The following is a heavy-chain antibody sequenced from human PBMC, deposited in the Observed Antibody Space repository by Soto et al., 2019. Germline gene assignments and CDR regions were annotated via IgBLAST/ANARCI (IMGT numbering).Heavy chain of an antibody. D-gene: IGHD1-1*01. V-gene: IGHV3-33*05. CDR2: ISYDGSD. CDR1: GFPFREFG. Sequence: QSGGSLRLSCVASGFPFREFGMHWVRQAPGKGLEWVALISYDGSDYADSVKGRFTISRDDSRDTLFLHMDNLRPDDTGVYYCARRWNYYLDFWGQGTLVTVSS. J-gene: IGHJ4*02. CDR3: ARRWNYYLDF.